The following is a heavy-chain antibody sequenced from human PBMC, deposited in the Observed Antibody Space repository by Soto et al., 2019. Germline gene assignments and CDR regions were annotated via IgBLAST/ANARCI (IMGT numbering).Heavy chain of an antibody. CDR3: ARESEDLTSNFDY. J-gene: IGHJ4*02. Sequence: TVGSLRLSCAASWFTFTRYSMNWVRQAPGKGLEWVSSISSTTNYIYYGDSMKGRFTISRDNAKNSLYLEMNSLRAEDTAVYYCARESEDLTSNFDYWGQGTLVTVSS. V-gene: IGHV3-21*06. CDR1: WFTFTRYS. CDR2: ISSTTNYI.